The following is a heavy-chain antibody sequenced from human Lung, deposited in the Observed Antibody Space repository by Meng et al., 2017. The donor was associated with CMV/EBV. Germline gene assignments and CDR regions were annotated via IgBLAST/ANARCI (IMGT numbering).Heavy chain of an antibody. CDR1: GFTFSSYS. J-gene: IGHJ6*02. CDR2: ISSSSSYI. Sequence: GGSLRLSCAASGFTFSSYSMNWVRQAPGKGLEWVSSISSSSSYIYYADSVKGRFTISRDNAKNSLYLQMNSLRAEDTAVYYCARDRGGSYDDDYYYYGREVWGQGTXVNVSS. D-gene: IGHD1-26*01. V-gene: IGHV3-21*01. CDR3: ARDRGGSYDDDYYYYGREV.